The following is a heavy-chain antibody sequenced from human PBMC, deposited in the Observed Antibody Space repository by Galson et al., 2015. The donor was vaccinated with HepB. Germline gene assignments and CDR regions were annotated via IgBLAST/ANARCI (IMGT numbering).Heavy chain of an antibody. Sequence: TLSLTCAVSGGSFSGYYCSWIRQPPGKWLEWIGEINHSGSTKYNPSLKSRVTISLDTSKNQFSLKLSSVTAADTAVYFCARGKKNTSMLFVQYVDWFDPWGQGTLVTVS. V-gene: IGHV4-34*01. CDR3: ARGKKNTSMLFVQYVDWFDP. CDR1: GGSFSGYY. J-gene: IGHJ5*02. CDR2: INHSGST. D-gene: IGHD3/OR15-3a*01.